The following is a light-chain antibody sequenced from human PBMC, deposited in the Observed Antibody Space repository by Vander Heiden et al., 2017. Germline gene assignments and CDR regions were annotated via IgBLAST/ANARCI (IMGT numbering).Light chain of an antibody. CDR3: MQALQTPFT. CDR2: LGS. Sequence: DIVMTQSPLSLPVTPGEPAFISCRSSQSLLHSNGYNYLGWYLQKPGQSPQLLIYLGSNRASGVPDRFSGSGSGTDFTLKISRVEAEDVGVYYCMQALQTPFTFGPGTKVDIK. CDR1: QSLLHSNGYNY. J-gene: IGKJ3*01. V-gene: IGKV2-28*01.